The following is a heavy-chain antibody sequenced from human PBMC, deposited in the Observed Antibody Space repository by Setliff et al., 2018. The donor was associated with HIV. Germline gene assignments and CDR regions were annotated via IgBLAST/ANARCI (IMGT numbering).Heavy chain of an antibody. V-gene: IGHV1-24*01. CDR3: AREYDVLLWIGSQYGRGNLDS. Sequence: ASVKVSCKVYGYTLSELSIHWVRQAPGKGLEWMGYFDPQDGETVYAQKFQGRVTLTEDTSTGTAYMELSGLRSEDTAVYYCAREYDVLLWIGSQYGRGNLDSWGQGTPVTVS. CDR2: FDPQDGET. D-gene: IGHD3-10*01. J-gene: IGHJ4*02. CDR1: GYTLSELS.